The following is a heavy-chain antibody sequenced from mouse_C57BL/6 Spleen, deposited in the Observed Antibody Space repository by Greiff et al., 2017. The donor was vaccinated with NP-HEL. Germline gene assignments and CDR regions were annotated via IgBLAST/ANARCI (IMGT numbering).Heavy chain of an antibody. V-gene: IGHV5-16*01. CDR2: INYDGSST. CDR1: GFTFSDYY. J-gene: IGHJ4*01. Sequence: EVMLVESEGGLVQPGRSMKLSCTASGFTFSDYYMAWVRQVPEKGLEWVANINYDGSSTYYLDSVKSRFIISRDNEKNILYLQMSRLKSEDTATYYCARIYDYDGDYYAMDYWGQGTSVTVSS. D-gene: IGHD2-4*01. CDR3: ARIYDYDGDYYAMDY.